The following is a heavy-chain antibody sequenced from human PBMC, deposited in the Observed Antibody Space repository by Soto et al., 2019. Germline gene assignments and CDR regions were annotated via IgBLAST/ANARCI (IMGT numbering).Heavy chain of an antibody. V-gene: IGHV4-34*01. J-gene: IGHJ5*02. CDR3: ARWWRIAGAGTYWFDP. D-gene: IGHD6-13*01. CDR1: GGSFSGYY. Sequence: SETLSLTCAVYGGSFSGYYWSWIRQPPGKGLEWIGEINHSGSTNYNPSLKSRVTISVDTSKNQFSLKLSSVTAADTAVYYCARWWRIAGAGTYWFDPWGQGSLVTVS. CDR2: INHSGST.